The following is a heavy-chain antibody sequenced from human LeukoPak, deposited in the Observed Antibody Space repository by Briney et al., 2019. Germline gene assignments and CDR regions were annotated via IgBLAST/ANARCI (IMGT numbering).Heavy chain of an antibody. CDR2: IDFCGST. V-gene: IGHV4-59*01. D-gene: IGHD3-9*01. CDR3: ARVSYDILTGYLTYYFDY. J-gene: IGHJ4*02. Sequence: PSESLSLTCTVSGGSISSYYWSWIRQPPGKGLEWIGYIDFCGSTNYNPSLKSRVTISVDTSKNQFSLKLSSVTAADTAVYYCARVSYDILTGYLTYYFDYWGQGPLVTVSS. CDR1: GGSISSYY.